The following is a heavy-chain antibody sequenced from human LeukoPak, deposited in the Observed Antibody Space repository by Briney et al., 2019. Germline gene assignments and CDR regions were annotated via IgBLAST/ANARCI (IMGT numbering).Heavy chain of an antibody. CDR1: GFTFSSYG. J-gene: IGHJ4*02. D-gene: IGHD3-22*01. CDR3: ARDLYRIVVVPHYFDY. V-gene: IGHV3-23*01. Sequence: PGGSLRLSCAASGFTFSSYGMSWVRQAPEKGLEWVSGISGSGGSTYYADSVKGRFTISRDNFKDTLYLQMNSLRAEDTAVYYCARDLYRIVVVPHYFDYWGQGTLVTVSS. CDR2: ISGSGGST.